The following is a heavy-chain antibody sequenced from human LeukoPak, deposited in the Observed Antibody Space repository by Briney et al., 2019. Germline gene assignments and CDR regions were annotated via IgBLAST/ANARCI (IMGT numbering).Heavy chain of an antibody. V-gene: IGHV4-61*02. Sequence: SETLSLTCTVSGGSISSGSYYWSWIRQPAGKGLEWIGRIYTSGSTNYNPSLKSRVTISIDTSKNQFSLKLSSVTAADTAVYYCARGCQYCSSTSCYGNWFDPWGQGTLVTVSS. CDR2: IYTSGST. CDR1: GGSISSGSYY. CDR3: ARGCQYCSSTSCYGNWFDP. J-gene: IGHJ5*02. D-gene: IGHD2-2*01.